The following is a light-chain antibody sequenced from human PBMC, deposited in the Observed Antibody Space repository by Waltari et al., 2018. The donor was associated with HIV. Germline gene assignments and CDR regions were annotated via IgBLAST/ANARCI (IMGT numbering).Light chain of an antibody. V-gene: IGKV4-1*01. J-gene: IGKJ3*01. Sequence: DIVMTQSPDSLAVSLGERATIHCQSSQRVLYSSNNKNYLTWYQQKPGQPPKLLVYWASTRESGVPDRFSGSGSGTDFTLTISSLQAEDVAVYYCQQYHSTPFTFGPGTKVDIK. CDR1: QRVLYSSNNKNY. CDR2: WAS. CDR3: QQYHSTPFT.